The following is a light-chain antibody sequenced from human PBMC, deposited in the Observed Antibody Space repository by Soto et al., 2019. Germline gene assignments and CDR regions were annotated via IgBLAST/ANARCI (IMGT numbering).Light chain of an antibody. CDR2: AAS. CDR3: RQHNTYPWT. V-gene: IGKV1-17*01. CDR1: QVITND. Sequence: DIQMTQSPSSLSASIGDRVTITCRSSQVITNDLGWYQQKPGKAPKRLSYAASTLQSGVPSRFSGRGSGTEGTLTISSRQPEDFATYYCRQHNTYPWTFGQGTKGEIK. J-gene: IGKJ1*01.